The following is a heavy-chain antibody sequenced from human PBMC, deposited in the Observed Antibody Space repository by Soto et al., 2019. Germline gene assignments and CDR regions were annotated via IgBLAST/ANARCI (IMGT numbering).Heavy chain of an antibody. Sequence: ASVKVSCKVSGYTLTELSIHWVRQAPGKGLEWMGGFDPEDGETIYAQKFQGRVTMTEDTSTDTAYMELSSLRSEDTAVYYCATADPYYYDSSGYYSKVSSTCAFDIWGQGTMVTVSS. J-gene: IGHJ3*02. V-gene: IGHV1-24*01. CDR3: ATADPYYYDSSGYYSKVSSTCAFDI. CDR2: FDPEDGET. D-gene: IGHD3-22*01. CDR1: GYTLTELS.